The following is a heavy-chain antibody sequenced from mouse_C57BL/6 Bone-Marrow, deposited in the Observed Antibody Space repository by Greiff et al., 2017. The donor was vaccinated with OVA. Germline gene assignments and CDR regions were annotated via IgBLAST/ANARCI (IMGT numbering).Heavy chain of an antibody. V-gene: IGHV7-1*01. Sequence: EVKVVESGGGLVQSGRSLRLSCATSGFTFSDFYMEWVRQAPGKGLEWIAASRNKANDYTTEYSASVKGRFIVSRDTSQSILYLQMNALRAEDTAIYYCARDEKDYAMDYWGQGTSVTVSS. J-gene: IGHJ4*01. CDR3: ARDEKDYAMDY. CDR1: GFTFSDFY. CDR2: SRNKANDYTT.